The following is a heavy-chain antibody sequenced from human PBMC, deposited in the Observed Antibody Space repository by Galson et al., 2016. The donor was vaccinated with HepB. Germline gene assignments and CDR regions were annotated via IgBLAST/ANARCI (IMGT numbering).Heavy chain of an antibody. V-gene: IGHV1-3*01. CDR3: ARKRLGAANWFDS. J-gene: IGHJ5*01. CDR2: TNAGNGNT. Sequence: SVKVSGKASGYRFTTYSIHWVRQAPGQGLEWMGWTNAGNGNTKLSEKFQARVAISTDTSATTAYMELNNLTSEETAVYYCARKRLGAANWFDSWGQGTLVRVSS. D-gene: IGHD3-10*01. CDR1: GYRFTTYS.